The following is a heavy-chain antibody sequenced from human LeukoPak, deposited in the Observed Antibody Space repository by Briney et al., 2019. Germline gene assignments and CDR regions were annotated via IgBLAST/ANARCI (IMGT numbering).Heavy chain of an antibody. J-gene: IGHJ4*02. Sequence: ASVKVSCKASGYTFTGYYMHWVRQAPGPGLEWVGWINPNSGGTNYAQKFQGRVTMTRDTSISTAYMELSRLRSDDTAVYYCAREESSGWYLYWGQGTLVTVSS. CDR1: GYTFTGYY. D-gene: IGHD6-19*01. CDR2: INPNSGGT. CDR3: AREESSGWYLY. V-gene: IGHV1-2*02.